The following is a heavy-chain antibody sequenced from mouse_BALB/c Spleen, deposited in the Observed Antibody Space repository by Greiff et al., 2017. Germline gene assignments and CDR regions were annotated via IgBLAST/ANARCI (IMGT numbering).Heavy chain of an antibody. CDR1: GYTFTSYW. J-gene: IGHJ4*01. V-gene: IGHV1S81*02. D-gene: IGHD2-4*01. CDR3: ARNDYDGYYYAMDY. Sequence: QVQLQQPGAELVKPGASVKLSCKASGYTFTSYWMHWVKQRPGQGLEWIGEINPSNGRTNYNEKFKSKATLTVDKSSSTAYMQLSSLTSEDSAVYYCARNDYDGYYYAMDYWGQGTSVTVSS. CDR2: INPSNGRT.